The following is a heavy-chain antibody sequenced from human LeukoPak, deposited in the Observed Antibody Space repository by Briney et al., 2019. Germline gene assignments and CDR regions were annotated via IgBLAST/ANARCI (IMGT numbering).Heavy chain of an antibody. CDR3: ARDRSSDRSAMTAFDY. V-gene: IGHV1-69*04. D-gene: IGHD2-2*01. Sequence: SVNVSCMASGGTFSSYAISWVRQAPQEGLEWMARIIPILGIANYAQKFQGRVTINADKTTSPAYMELSSLRSADTAVYYFARDRSSDRSAMTAFDYWGQGTLVTVSS. CDR1: GGTFSSYA. CDR2: IIPILGIA. J-gene: IGHJ4*02.